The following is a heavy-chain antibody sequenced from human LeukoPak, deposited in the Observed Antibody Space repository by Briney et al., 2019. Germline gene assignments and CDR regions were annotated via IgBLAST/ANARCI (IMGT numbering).Heavy chain of an antibody. J-gene: IGHJ4*02. D-gene: IGHD3-10*01. Sequence: GGSLRLSCAASGFTFSSYAMSWVRQAPGKGLEWVSAISGSGGSTYYADSVKGRFTISRDNSKNTLYLQMNSLRAEDTAVYYCAKRYSDYGSGSYYFDYWSQGTLVTVSS. CDR3: AKRYSDYGSGSYYFDY. CDR2: ISGSGGST. CDR1: GFTFSSYA. V-gene: IGHV3-23*01.